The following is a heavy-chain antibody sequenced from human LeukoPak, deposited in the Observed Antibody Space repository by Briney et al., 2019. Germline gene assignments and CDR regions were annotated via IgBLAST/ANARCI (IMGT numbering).Heavy chain of an antibody. Sequence: SGTLSLTCDVSGASISSQSWWNWVRQSPGKGLEWIGTTHYSGNTYYNPSLKSRVTISLDTSKNQFSLRLNSVTAADTAVYYCAREGAYRTYGDYSPFDFWGQGTLVTVSS. CDR2: THYSGNT. V-gene: IGHV4-4*02. CDR1: GASISSQSW. J-gene: IGHJ5*01. D-gene: IGHD4-17*01. CDR3: AREGAYRTYGDYSPFDF.